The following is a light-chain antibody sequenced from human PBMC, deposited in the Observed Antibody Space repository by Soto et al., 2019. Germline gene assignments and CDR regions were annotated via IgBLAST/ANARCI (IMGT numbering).Light chain of an antibody. CDR3: QQHGSSPPQYT. CDR2: GAS. V-gene: IGKV3-20*01. J-gene: IGKJ2*01. CDR1: QTVSSSY. Sequence: EIVLTQSPGTLSLSPGERASLSCRASQTVSSSYLGWYQQKPGQAPRLLIYGASSRATGIPDRFSGRGCGPGFLLPITRREPEHSAVYYCQQHGSSPPQYTFGQGTQLEIK.